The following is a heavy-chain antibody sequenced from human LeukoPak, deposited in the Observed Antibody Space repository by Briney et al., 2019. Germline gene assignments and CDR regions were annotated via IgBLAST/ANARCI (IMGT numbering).Heavy chain of an antibody. CDR2: IYYSGST. Sequence: SETLSLTCTVSGGSISNYWSWIRQPPGKGLEWIGYIYYSGSTNYNPSLKSRVTISVDTSKNQFSLKLSSVTAADTAVYYCARGGRVVGSGYLDYWGQGTLVTVSS. V-gene: IGHV4-59*01. CDR3: ARGGRVVGSGYLDY. D-gene: IGHD3-22*01. J-gene: IGHJ4*02. CDR1: GGSISNY.